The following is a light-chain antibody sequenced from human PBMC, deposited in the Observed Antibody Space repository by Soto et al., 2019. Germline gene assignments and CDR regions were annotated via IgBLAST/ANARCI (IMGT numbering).Light chain of an antibody. CDR1: NVGEYDY. J-gene: IGLJ2*01. CDR3: AAWDDSLNAVL. CDR2: EVT. V-gene: IGLV2-8*01. Sequence: QSALTQPPSASGSPGQSVTISCTGSNVGEYDYVSWYQQHPGKAPKLMIHEVTKRPSGVPDRFSGSKSGTSASLAISGLQSEDEAAYYCAAWDDSLNAVLFGGGTKVTVL.